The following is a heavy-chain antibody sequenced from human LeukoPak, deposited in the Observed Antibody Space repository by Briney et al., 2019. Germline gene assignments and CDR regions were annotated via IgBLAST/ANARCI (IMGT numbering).Heavy chain of an antibody. CDR2: ISRSGSTI. CDR1: GFTFSSYE. D-gene: IGHD3-3*01. Sequence: GGSLRLSCAASGFTFSSYEMNWVRQAPGQGLEWVSYISRSGSTIYYADSVKGRFTISRDNAKNSLYLQMNSLRAEDTAVYYCARGGFWSGYPFDYWGQGTLVTVSS. J-gene: IGHJ4*02. CDR3: ARGGFWSGYPFDY. V-gene: IGHV3-48*03.